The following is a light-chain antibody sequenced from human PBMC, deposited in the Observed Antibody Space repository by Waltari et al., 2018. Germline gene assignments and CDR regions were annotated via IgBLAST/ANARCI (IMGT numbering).Light chain of an antibody. V-gene: IGKV3-11*01. CDR3: QQRASWPNT. J-gene: IGKJ2*01. CDR1: QSVSNY. CDR2: GTY. Sequence: EIVLTQSPATLSLSPGEGATLSCRASQSVSNYLAWYQQKPGQAPRLPIYGTYNRATGIPARFSGSGSGTDFTLTISSLEPEDFAVYYCQQRASWPNTFGQGTKLEIK.